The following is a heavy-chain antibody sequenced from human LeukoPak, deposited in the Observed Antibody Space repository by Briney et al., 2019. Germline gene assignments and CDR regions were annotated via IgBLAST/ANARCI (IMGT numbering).Heavy chain of an antibody. D-gene: IGHD2-8*01. CDR1: GGSFSGYY. J-gene: IGHJ5*02. V-gene: IGHV3-23*01. CDR3: AKGLMVYATFPNWFDP. CDR2: ISGSGATT. Sequence: RPSETLSLTCAVYGGSFSGYYWSWVRQAPGKGLQWVSTISGSGATTYYADSVKGRFTISRDNSKNTLYLQMNSLRAEDTAVYYCAKGLMVYATFPNWFDPWGQGTLVTVSS.